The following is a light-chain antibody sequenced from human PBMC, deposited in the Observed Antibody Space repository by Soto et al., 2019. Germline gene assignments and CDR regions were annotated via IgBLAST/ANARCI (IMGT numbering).Light chain of an antibody. CDR3: CSYAVTYSV. V-gene: IGLV2-11*01. CDR2: DVS. CDR1: SSDVGGYNY. Sequence: QSALTQPRSVSGSPGQSVTISCTGTSSDVGGYNYVSWYQQHPGKAPKLMIYDVSKRPSGVPDRFSGSKSGNTASLTISGLQAEDEADYYCCSYAVTYSVFGTGTKLTVL. J-gene: IGLJ1*01.